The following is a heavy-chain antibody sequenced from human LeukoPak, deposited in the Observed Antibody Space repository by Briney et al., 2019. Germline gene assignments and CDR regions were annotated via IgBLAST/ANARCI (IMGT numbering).Heavy chain of an antibody. Sequence: GGSLRLSCVASGFTFSSYAMSWVRQAPGKGLEWVSTISGGGGSTYYADSVKGRFTISRDNSKNTLYLQVNSLRAEDTAVYYCAKGGKWDVTPFDYWGQGTLVTVSS. CDR2: ISGGGGST. D-gene: IGHD1-26*01. CDR1: GFTFSSYA. J-gene: IGHJ4*02. CDR3: AKGGKWDVTPFDY. V-gene: IGHV3-23*01.